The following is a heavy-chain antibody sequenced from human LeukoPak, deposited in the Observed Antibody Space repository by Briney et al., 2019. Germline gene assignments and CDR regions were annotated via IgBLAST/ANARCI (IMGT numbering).Heavy chain of an antibody. CDR1: GFTFSSYD. J-gene: IGHJ3*02. Sequence: GGSLRLSCAASGFTFSSYDMSWVRQAPGKGLEWVSAVSASGSSTYYTDSVKGRFTISRDNSKNTLYLQMNSLRAEDTAVYYCARDYHDILTGYWNAFDIWGQGTMVTVSS. CDR3: ARDYHDILTGYWNAFDI. V-gene: IGHV3-23*01. D-gene: IGHD3-9*01. CDR2: VSASGSST.